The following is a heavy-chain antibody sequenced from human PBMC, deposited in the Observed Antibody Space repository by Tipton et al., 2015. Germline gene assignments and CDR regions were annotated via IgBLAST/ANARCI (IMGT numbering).Heavy chain of an antibody. V-gene: IGHV1-2*02. CDR3: ARGSD. Sequence: QVQLVQSGAEVKRSGASVKVSCTVSGYTFTAYYMNWVRQAPGQGLEWMGWINPNNGATKVAQSFQGRVTMTRDTSTSAAYLDLRSLRSDDTAVYFCARGSDWGQGTRVTVSS. CDR1: GYTFTAYY. J-gene: IGHJ4*02. CDR2: INPNNGAT.